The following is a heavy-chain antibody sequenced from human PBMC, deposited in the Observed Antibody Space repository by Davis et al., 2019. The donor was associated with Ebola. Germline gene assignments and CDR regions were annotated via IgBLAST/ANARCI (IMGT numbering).Heavy chain of an antibody. D-gene: IGHD3-10*01. V-gene: IGHV1-18*01. Sequence: ASVKVSCKASGYTFTSYGISWVRQAPGQGLEWMGWISAYNGNTNYAQKLQGRVTMTTDTSTSTAYMELRSLRSDDTAVYYCARGELLWFGELFAPYGMDVWGKGTTVTVSS. CDR2: ISAYNGNT. CDR1: GYTFTSYG. J-gene: IGHJ6*04. CDR3: ARGELLWFGELFAPYGMDV.